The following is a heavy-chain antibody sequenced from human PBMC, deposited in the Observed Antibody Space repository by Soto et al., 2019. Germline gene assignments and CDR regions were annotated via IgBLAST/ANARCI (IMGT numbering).Heavy chain of an antibody. CDR1: GASVNTGDYY. CDR3: VGTGTTDDF. D-gene: IGHD1-7*01. Sequence: VQLQGSGPGLVKPSQTLSLTCTVSGASVNTGDYYWSYIRQSPGKGLEWLGYIFYSGDTYYNPSLKSRATISLNRCRNQISLTLTSVTDAETAVYFCVGTGTTDDFWGQGTLVTVSS. J-gene: IGHJ1*01. V-gene: IGHV4-30-4*01. CDR2: IFYSGDT.